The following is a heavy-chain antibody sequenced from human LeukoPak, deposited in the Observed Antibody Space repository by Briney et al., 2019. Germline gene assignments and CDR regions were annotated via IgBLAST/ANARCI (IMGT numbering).Heavy chain of an antibody. D-gene: IGHD7-27*01. V-gene: IGHV1-8*01. J-gene: IGHJ4*02. CDR1: GYTFTSHH. CDR3: ARGRPTNLGGIY. Sequence: ASVKVSCKASGYTFTSHHINWLRQAAGQGLEWMGWMNPGSGNTVSAQKFQGGVTMTWDTSISTAYMELSSLRSEDTAVYYSARGRPTNLGGIYWGQGTLVTVPS. CDR2: MNPGSGNT.